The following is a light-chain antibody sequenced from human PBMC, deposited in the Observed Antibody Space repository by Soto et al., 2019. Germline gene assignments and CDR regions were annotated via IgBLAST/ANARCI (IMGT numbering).Light chain of an antibody. CDR1: QTISSW. V-gene: IGKV1-5*03. CDR3: QHYNSYSEA. J-gene: IGKJ1*01. Sequence: DIQMKQTPSTLSGSVGDRVTITCRASQTISSWLAWYQQKPGKAPKLLIYKASTLKSGVPSRFSGSGSGTEFTLTISSLQPDDFATYYFQHYNSYSEAFGQGTKVDI. CDR2: KAS.